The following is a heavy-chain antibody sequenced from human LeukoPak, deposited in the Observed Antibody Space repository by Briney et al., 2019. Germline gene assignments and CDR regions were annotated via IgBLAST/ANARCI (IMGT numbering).Heavy chain of an antibody. J-gene: IGHJ4*02. CDR3: ARDTITFGGVIAQYYFDY. D-gene: IGHD3-16*02. CDR2: IYTSGST. V-gene: IGHV4-61*02. Sequence: PSETLSLTCTVSGGSISSGSYYWSWIRQPAGKGLEWIGRIYTSGSTNYNPSLRSRVTISVDTSKNQFSLKLSSVTAAGTAVYYCARDTITFGGVIAQYYFDYWGQGTLVTVSS. CDR1: GGSISSGSYY.